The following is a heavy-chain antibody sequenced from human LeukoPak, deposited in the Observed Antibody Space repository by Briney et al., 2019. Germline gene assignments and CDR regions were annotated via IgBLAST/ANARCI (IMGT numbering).Heavy chain of an antibody. D-gene: IGHD2-15*01. CDR1: GFTFSSCW. J-gene: IGHJ6*02. CDR3: ARFFRDGDCSGGSCYSHYYYYGMDV. V-gene: IGHV3-74*01. CDR2: INSDGSST. Sequence: GGSLRLSCAASGFTFSSCWMHWVRQAPGKGLVWVSRINSDGSSTSYADSVKGRFSISRDNAKNTLYLQMNSLRAEDTAVYYCARFFRDGDCSGGSCYSHYYYYGMDVWGQGTTVTVSS.